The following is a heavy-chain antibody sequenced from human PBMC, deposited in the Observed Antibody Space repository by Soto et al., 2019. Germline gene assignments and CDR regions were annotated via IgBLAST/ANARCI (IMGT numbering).Heavy chain of an antibody. CDR2: ISGSGGST. Sequence: EVQLLESGGGLVQPGGSLRLSCAASGFTFSSYAMSWVRQAPGKGLEWVSAISGSGGSTYYADSVKGRFTISGDNSKNTLYLQMNRLRAEDTAVYYCAKDPRRGDGYKLDGFDPWGQGTLVTDSS. V-gene: IGHV3-23*01. CDR3: AKDPRRGDGYKLDGFDP. D-gene: IGHD3-10*01. J-gene: IGHJ5*02. CDR1: GFTFSSYA.